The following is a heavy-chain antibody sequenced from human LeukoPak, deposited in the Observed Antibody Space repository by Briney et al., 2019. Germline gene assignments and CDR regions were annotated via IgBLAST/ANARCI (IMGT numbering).Heavy chain of an antibody. Sequence: PSETLSLTCAVYGGSFSGYYWSWIRQPPGKGLEWIGEINHSGSTNYNPSLKSRVTISVDTSKNQFSLKLSSVTAADTAVYYCARGGRGPRYSYGQGPFDYWGQGTLVTVSS. D-gene: IGHD5-18*01. J-gene: IGHJ4*02. V-gene: IGHV4-34*01. CDR3: ARGGRGPRYSYGQGPFDY. CDR2: INHSGST. CDR1: GGSFSGYY.